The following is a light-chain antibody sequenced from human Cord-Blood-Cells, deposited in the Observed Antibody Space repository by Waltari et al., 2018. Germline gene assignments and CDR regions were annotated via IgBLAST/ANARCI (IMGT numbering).Light chain of an antibody. CDR1: NIRRKS. CDR2: DDS. V-gene: IGLV3-21*03. CDR3: QVWDSSSDHWV. Sequence: SYALAPPPSVSAGPGKTARITCGGNNIRRKSVSWYQQKPGRAPVLVVYDDSDRPSGIPERFSGSNSGNTATLTISRVEAGDEADYYCQVWDSSSDHWVFGGGTKLTVL. J-gene: IGLJ3*02.